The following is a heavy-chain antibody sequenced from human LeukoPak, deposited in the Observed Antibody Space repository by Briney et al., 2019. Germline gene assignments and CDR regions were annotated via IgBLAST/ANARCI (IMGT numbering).Heavy chain of an antibody. CDR1: GGTFSSYA. CDR2: IIPIFGIA. V-gene: IGHV1-69*04. Sequence: SVKVSCKASGGTFSSYAISWVRQAPGQGLEWMGRIIPIFGIANYAQKFQGRVTITADKSTSTAYMELSSLRSEDTAVYYCGRERMAWISPTRDHYYYYGMDVWGQGTTVTVSS. J-gene: IGHJ6*02. D-gene: IGHD5-12*01. CDR3: GRERMAWISPTRDHYYYYGMDV.